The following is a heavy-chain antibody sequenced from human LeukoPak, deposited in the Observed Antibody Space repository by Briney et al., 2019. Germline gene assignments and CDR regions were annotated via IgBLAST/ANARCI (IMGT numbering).Heavy chain of an antibody. CDR3: ARAGYCSSTSCQWVPLV. D-gene: IGHD2-2*03. J-gene: IGHJ6*02. Sequence: SETLSLTCTVSGDSMKNYYWIWIGQSPGKGLEWIGYIYYSGSTYYNPSPKSRVTMSVDTSKKQFSLKLSSVTAADTAVYYCARAGYCSSTSCQWVPLVWGQATTVTVSS. CDR2: IYYSGST. CDR1: GDSMKNYY. V-gene: IGHV4-59*01.